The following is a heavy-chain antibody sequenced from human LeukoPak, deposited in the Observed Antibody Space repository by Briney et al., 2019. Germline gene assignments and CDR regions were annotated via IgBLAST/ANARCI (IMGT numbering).Heavy chain of an antibody. CDR2: ISTSSSYI. J-gene: IGHJ4*02. CDR1: GFTFSSYS. D-gene: IGHD5-12*01. Sequence: PGGSLRLSCAASGFTFSSYSMNWVRQAPGKGLEWVSFISTSSSYIHNADSVKGRFTISRDNAENSLYLQMNSLRAEDTAVYYCARDQLVATITDLFDYWGQGTLVTVSS. V-gene: IGHV3-21*01. CDR3: ARDQLVATITDLFDY.